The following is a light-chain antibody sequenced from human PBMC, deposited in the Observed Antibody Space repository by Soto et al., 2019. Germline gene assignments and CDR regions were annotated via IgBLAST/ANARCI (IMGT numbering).Light chain of an antibody. CDR2: GAS. CDR3: QQYGRAPIT. Sequence: EIVMTQSPATLSVSPWDRATLSCRASHSLSSNVAWYQQRPRQAPRLLIYGASTRATGIPDRFIGSGSGTDFTLTISRLEPEDFAVYVCQQYGRAPITFGQGTRLEIK. CDR1: HSLSSN. J-gene: IGKJ5*01. V-gene: IGKV3-20*01.